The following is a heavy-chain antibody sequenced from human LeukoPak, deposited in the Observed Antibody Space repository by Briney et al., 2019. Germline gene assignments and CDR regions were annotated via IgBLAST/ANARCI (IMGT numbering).Heavy chain of an antibody. CDR1: GFTFSIYS. D-gene: IGHD2-2*01. Sequence: GGSLRLSCAASGFTFSIYSMNWVRQAPRKGLEWVSSISSSSSYIYYADSVKGRFTISRDNDKNSLYLKINTLRAEDTAVYYCARERGYQLLSDVFDIWGGGTMVTVPS. CDR3: ARERGYQLLSDVFDI. CDR2: ISSSSSYI. J-gene: IGHJ3*02. V-gene: IGHV3-21*01.